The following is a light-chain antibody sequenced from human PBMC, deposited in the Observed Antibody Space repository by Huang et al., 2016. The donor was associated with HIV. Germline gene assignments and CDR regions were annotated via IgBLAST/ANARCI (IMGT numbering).Light chain of an antibody. V-gene: IGKV3-15*01. J-gene: IGKJ1*01. CDR3: QHYNNWPWWT. CDR2: SAS. Sequence: EVVMTQSPAILSVSPGERATLSCRASQSVTSNFAWYQQNPGQAPRLLIYSASTRAAGIPARFSGSGSGKEFTLTISSLQSEDFAVYYCQHYNNWPWWTFGQGTKVEIK. CDR1: QSVTSN.